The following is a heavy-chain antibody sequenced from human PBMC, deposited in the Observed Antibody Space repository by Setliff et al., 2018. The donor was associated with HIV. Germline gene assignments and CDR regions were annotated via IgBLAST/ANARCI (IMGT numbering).Heavy chain of an antibody. CDR3: ARDAFDYTAHVSSDMDV. V-gene: IGHV1-46*01. J-gene: IGHJ6*03. CDR2: INPSGSST. D-gene: IGHD4-4*01. CDR1: GYTFTSYY. Sequence: ASVKVSCKASGYTFTSYYIHWVRQAPGQGLEWMGIINPSGSSTSYAQKFQGRVTMTMDTSTSTDYMELSSLRSEDTAVYYCARDAFDYTAHVSSDMDVWGKGTTVTVSS.